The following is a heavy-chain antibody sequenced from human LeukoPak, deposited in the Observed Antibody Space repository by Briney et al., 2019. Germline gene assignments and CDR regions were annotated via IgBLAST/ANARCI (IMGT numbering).Heavy chain of an antibody. D-gene: IGHD2-15*01. CDR1: GFTFSSYA. CDR3: ARSYCSGGSCYSLNDAFDI. Sequence: GGSLRLSCAASGFTFSSYAMSWVRQAPGKGLEWVSAISGSGGSTYYADSVKGRFTISRDNSKNTLYLQMNSLRAEDTAVYYCARSYCSGGSCYSLNDAFDIWGQGTMVTVSS. J-gene: IGHJ3*02. CDR2: ISGSGGST. V-gene: IGHV3-23*01.